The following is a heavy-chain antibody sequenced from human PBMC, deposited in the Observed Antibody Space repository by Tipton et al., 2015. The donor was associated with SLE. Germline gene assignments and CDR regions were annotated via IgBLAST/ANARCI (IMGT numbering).Heavy chain of an antibody. CDR2: ISSGGSNK. CDR1: GFTVSSKY. D-gene: IGHD1-26*01. J-gene: IGHJ4*02. CDR3: AKDSYSGSYLDY. Sequence: SLRLSCAASGFTVSSKYMSWVRQAPGKGLEWVTVISSGGSNKYFADSVKGRFSISRDNSKNTLYLQMNSLRAEDTAMYYCAKDSYSGSYLDYWGQGTLVTVSS. V-gene: IGHV3-30*18.